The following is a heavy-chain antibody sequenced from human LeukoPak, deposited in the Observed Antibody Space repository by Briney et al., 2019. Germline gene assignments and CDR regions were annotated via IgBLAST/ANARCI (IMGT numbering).Heavy chain of an antibody. CDR1: GFTFSSYE. V-gene: IGHV3-48*03. CDR2: ISSSGSTI. CDR3: ARFQRFLEWLFSYDAFDI. J-gene: IGHJ3*02. Sequence: GESLRLSCAASGFTFSSYEMNWVRQAPGKGLEWVSYISSSGSTIYYADSVKGRFTISRDNAKNSLYLQMNSLRAEDTAVYYCARFQRFLEWLFSYDAFDIWGQGTMVTVSS. D-gene: IGHD3-3*01.